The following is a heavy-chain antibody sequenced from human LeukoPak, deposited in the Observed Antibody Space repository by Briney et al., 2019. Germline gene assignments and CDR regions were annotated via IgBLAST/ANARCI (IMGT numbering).Heavy chain of an antibody. CDR1: GFTFSSYG. D-gene: IGHD3-22*01. CDR2: IWYDGSNR. CDR3: ARDGFTMIVVGWYFDL. Sequence: GRSLRLFCAASGFTFSSYGMHWVRQAPGKGLGGVAVIWYDGSNRDYADSVKGRFTVSRDNSKNTLYLQMNSLRAEDTAVYYCARDGFTMIVVGWYFDLWGRGTLVTVSS. V-gene: IGHV3-33*01. J-gene: IGHJ2*01.